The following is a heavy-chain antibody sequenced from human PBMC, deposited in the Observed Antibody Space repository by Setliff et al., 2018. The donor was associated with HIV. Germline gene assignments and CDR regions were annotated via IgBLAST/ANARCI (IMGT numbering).Heavy chain of an antibody. CDR2: ISAYNGNT. V-gene: IGHV1-18*01. J-gene: IGHJ6*03. Sequence: GASVKVSCKASGYRFTSYGVSWVRQAPGQGLEWMGWISAYNGNTNYAQKLQGRVTMTTYTSTSTAYMELRSLRSDDTAVYYCARVWISLYYYYYYMDVWGKGTTVTVSS. CDR1: GYRFTSYG. D-gene: IGHD3-3*01. CDR3: ARVWISLYYYYYYMDV.